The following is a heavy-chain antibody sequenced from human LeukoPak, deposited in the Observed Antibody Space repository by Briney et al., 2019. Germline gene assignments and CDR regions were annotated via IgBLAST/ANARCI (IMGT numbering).Heavy chain of an antibody. J-gene: IGHJ6*03. CDR2: ISSSSSTI. CDR1: GFRFSSYE. V-gene: IGHV3-48*03. D-gene: IGHD3-10*01. Sequence: GGSLRLSCAASGFRFSSYEMNWVRQAPGKGLEWVSYISSSSSTIYYADSVKGRFTISRDNAKNSLYLQMNSLRAEDTAVYYCAREGPMVRGVIIYHYMDVWGKGTTVTISS. CDR3: AREGPMVRGVIIYHYMDV.